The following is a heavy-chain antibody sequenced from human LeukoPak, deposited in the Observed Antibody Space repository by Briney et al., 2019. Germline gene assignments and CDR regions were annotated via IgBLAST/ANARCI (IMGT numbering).Heavy chain of an antibody. CDR3: ARDGSLPASYGSGSSNWFDP. V-gene: IGHV4-39*02. J-gene: IGHJ5*02. D-gene: IGHD3-10*01. CDR2: IFDRGTT. CDR1: GGSFSSNSLH. Sequence: SETLSLTCSVSGGSFSSNSLHWVRLRQPPGMGREWIGSIFDRGTTYYNSSLNSRVTIFVDMSSNHFSLRLTSVTAADTAVYYWARDGSLPASYGSGSSNWFDPWGEGVLVTVPP.